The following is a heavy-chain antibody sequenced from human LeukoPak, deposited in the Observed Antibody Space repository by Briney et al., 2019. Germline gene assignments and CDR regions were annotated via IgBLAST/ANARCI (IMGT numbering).Heavy chain of an antibody. V-gene: IGHV1-8*01. CDR1: GYTFTSYD. Sequence: ASVKVSCKASGYTFTSYDINWVRQATGQGLEWMGWMNPNSGNTGYAQKFQGRVTMTRNTSISTAYMEQSSLRSEDTAVYYCARPYDSSGPGYDYWGQGTLVTVSS. D-gene: IGHD3-22*01. CDR3: ARPYDSSGPGYDY. J-gene: IGHJ4*02. CDR2: MNPNSGNT.